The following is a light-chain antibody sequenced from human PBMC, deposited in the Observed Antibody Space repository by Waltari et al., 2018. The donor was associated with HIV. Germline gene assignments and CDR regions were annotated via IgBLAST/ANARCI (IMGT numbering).Light chain of an antibody. Sequence: QSVLTQPPSASATPGQRVTISCSGTTSNIGNNYVYWYQQRPGTAPKVLIYRNNYRPSGVPDRFSGSKSGTSASLAISGLRSEDEADYYCATWDDNLSGWVFGGGTKLTVL. CDR1: TSNIGNNY. V-gene: IGLV1-47*01. CDR2: RNN. CDR3: ATWDDNLSGWV. J-gene: IGLJ3*02.